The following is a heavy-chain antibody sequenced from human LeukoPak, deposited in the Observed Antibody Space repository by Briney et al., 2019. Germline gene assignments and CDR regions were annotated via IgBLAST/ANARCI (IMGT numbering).Heavy chain of an antibody. J-gene: IGHJ5*02. Sequence: SETLSLTCTVSGXSISSHYWSWIRQPPGKGLEWIGYIYYSGNTNYNASLKSRATISVDTSKNQFFLKLSSVTATDTAVYYCARDTMVRGVSWFDPWGQGTLVTVSS. V-gene: IGHV4-59*11. CDR1: GXSISSHY. D-gene: IGHD3-10*01. CDR2: IYYSGNT. CDR3: ARDTMVRGVSWFDP.